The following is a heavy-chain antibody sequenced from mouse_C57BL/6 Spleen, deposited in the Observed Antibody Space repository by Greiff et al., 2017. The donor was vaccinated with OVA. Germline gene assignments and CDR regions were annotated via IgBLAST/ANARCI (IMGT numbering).Heavy chain of an antibody. CDR1: GYTFTSYW. Sequence: VQLQQSGAELVKPGASVKLSCKASGYTFTSYWMHWVKQRPGQGLEWIGMIHPNSGSTNYNEKFKSKATLTVDKSSSTAYMQLSSLTSEDSAVYYCARSEYGNYRDAMDYWGQGTSVTVSS. CDR2: IHPNSGST. J-gene: IGHJ4*01. D-gene: IGHD2-10*02. CDR3: ARSEYGNYRDAMDY. V-gene: IGHV1-64*01.